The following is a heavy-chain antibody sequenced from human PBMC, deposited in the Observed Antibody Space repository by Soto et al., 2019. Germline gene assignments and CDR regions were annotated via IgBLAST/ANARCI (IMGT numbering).Heavy chain of an antibody. J-gene: IGHJ6*02. V-gene: IGHV1-69*13. Sequence: ASVKVSCKASGGTFSSHAISWVRQAPGRGLEWMGGIVPIFGTTNYAQNFRARVTITADESTSTAYMELSSLTSEDTAVYYCGSVGYCSSTNCLFYYYHYGMDVWGQGTTVTVSS. CDR1: GGTFSSHA. CDR3: GSVGYCSSTNCLFYYYHYGMDV. D-gene: IGHD2-2*03. CDR2: IVPIFGTT.